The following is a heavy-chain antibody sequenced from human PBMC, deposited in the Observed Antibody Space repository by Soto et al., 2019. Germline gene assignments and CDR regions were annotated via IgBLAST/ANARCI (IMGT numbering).Heavy chain of an antibody. J-gene: IGHJ6*02. D-gene: IGHD3-9*01. V-gene: IGHV1-8*01. CDR3: ARVRTQYYDILTGYYDRYYYYYYGMDV. CDR2: MNPNSGNT. CDR1: GYTFTSYY. Sequence: ASVKVSCKASGYTFTSYYINWVRQATGQGLEWMGWMNPNSGNTGYAQKFQGRVTMTRNTSISTAYMELSSLRSEDTAVYYCARVRTQYYDILTGYYDRYYYYYYGMDVWGQGTTVTVSS.